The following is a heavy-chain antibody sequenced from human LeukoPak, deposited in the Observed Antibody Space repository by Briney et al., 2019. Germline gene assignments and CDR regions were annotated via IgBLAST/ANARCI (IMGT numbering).Heavy chain of an antibody. V-gene: IGHV4-34*01. J-gene: IGHJ4*02. D-gene: IGHD4-17*01. CDR2: INHSGST. CDR3: ARETPYGDYVDY. Sequence: SETLSLTCAVYGGSFSGYYWSWIRQPPGKGLEWIGEINHSGSTNYNPSLKSRVTISVDTSKNQFSLKLSSVTAADTAVYYCARETPYGDYVDYWGQGTLVTVSS. CDR1: GGSFSGYY.